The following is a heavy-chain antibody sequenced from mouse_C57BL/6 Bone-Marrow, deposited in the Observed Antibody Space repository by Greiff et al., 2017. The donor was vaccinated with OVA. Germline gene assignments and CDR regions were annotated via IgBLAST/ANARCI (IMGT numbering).Heavy chain of an antibody. D-gene: IGHD2-4*01. J-gene: IGHJ4*01. CDR2: IDPNSGGT. CDR3: ARWGYDYEEGYYAMDY. V-gene: IGHV1-72*01. CDR1: GYTFTSYW. Sequence: QVQLKQPGAELVKPGASVKLSCKASGYTFTSYWMHWVKQRPGRGLEWIGRIDPNSGGTNYNEKFKSKATLTVDKPSSTAYMQRSSLTSEDSAVYYCARWGYDYEEGYYAMDYWGQGTSVTVSS.